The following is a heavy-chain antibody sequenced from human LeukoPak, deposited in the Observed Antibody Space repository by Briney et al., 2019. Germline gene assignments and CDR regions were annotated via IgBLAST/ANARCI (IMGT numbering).Heavy chain of an antibody. CDR3: AKRAVAAFDY. V-gene: IGHV3-30*18. CDR1: GFTFSSYG. CDR2: ISYDGSNK. D-gene: IGHD6-19*01. J-gene: IGHJ4*02. Sequence: GGSLRLSRAASGFTFSSYGMHWVRQAPGKGLEWVAVISYDGSNKYYADSVKGRFTISRDNSKNTLYLQMNSLRAEDTAVYYCAKRAVAAFDYWGQGTLVTVSS.